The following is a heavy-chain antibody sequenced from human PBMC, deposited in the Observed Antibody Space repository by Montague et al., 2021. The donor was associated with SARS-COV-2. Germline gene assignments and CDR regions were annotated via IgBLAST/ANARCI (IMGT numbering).Heavy chain of an antibody. D-gene: IGHD5-12*01. CDR3: ARHERQWLRLYPYYFDY. CDR2: IYYSGST. V-gene: IGHV4-39*01. CDR1: GGSTSSSSYY. J-gene: IGHJ4*02. Sequence: SETLSLTCTVSGGSTSSSSYYWGWIRQPPGKGLEWIGSIYYSGSTYYNPSLKSRVTISVDTSKNQFSLKLSSVTAADTAVYYYARHERQWLRLYPYYFDYWGQGTLVTVSS.